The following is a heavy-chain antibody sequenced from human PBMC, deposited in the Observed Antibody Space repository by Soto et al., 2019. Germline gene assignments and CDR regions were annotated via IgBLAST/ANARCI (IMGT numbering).Heavy chain of an antibody. V-gene: IGHV4-39*01. CDR1: GGSISSFTYY. CDR2: VYYNEKT. J-gene: IGHJ5*02. Sequence: SETLSLTCSVSGGSISSFTYYWDWIRQPPGNGLEWIGTVYYNEKTYYNPSLKSRVTITVDTAKNQFSLDLRSVTAADTAMYFCARRERSYCSPGWFDPWGPGTLVTVSS. CDR3: ARRERSYCSPGWFDP. D-gene: IGHD1-1*01.